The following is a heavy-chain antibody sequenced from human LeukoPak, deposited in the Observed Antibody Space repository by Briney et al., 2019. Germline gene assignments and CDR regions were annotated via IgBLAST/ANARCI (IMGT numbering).Heavy chain of an antibody. CDR1: GDSLNTYY. CDR3: ARVVRGVVTSNWFDP. D-gene: IGHD2-21*02. CDR2: VASSGTS. Sequence: PSETLSLTCTVSGDSLNTYYWTWIRQTPGKELEWIGFVASSGTSNYNPSLKSRVSISIDTSKNQFSLALTSVTPADTAVYYCARVVRGVVTSNWFDPWGQRTLVSVSS. J-gene: IGHJ5*02. V-gene: IGHV4-59*01.